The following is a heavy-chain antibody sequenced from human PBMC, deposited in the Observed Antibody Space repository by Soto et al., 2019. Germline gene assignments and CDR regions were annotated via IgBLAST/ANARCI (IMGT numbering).Heavy chain of an antibody. D-gene: IGHD4-17*01. J-gene: IGHJ6*02. V-gene: IGHV3-23*01. CDR2: LSASGSGS. CDR1: RFSLNTYG. CDR3: AKNSYGDSWNFGLDV. Sequence: GGSLRLSCTTSRFSLNTYGMTWVRRAPGKGLEWVSTLSASGSGSYCAESVKGRFTVSRDNSKNTMYLQMNSLRDEDTAVYYCAKNSYGDSWNFGLDVWGQGTTVTVSS.